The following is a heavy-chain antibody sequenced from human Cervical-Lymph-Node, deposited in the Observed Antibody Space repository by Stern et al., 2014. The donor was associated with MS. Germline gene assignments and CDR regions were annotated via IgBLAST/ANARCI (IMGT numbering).Heavy chain of an antibody. V-gene: IGHV1-69*09. J-gene: IGHJ6*02. Sequence: QVQLVQSGGEVKKPGSSVKVSCKASGGTFSNYAISWVRQAPGQGLEWMGRIIHFLGKVNYAQRFQGRGTITADKATSTAYMELSSLRSEDTAVYYWARVPHGANSLNFSDYATDVWGQGTTVTVSS. D-gene: IGHD4-23*01. CDR3: ARVPHGANSLNFSDYATDV. CDR1: GGTFSNYA. CDR2: IIHFLGKV.